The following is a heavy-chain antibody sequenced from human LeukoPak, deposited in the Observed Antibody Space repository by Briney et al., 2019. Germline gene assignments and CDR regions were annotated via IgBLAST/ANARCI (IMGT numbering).Heavy chain of an antibody. D-gene: IGHD1-26*01. CDR2: IKQDGSEK. CDR3: ARDEPVGATTG. J-gene: IGHJ4*02. CDR1: GFTFRNYW. Sequence: GGSLRLSCAVSGFTFRNYWMSWVRQAPGKGLEWVANIKQDGSEKYYVDSVKGRFAISRDNVKNSLYLQMNSLRAEDTAVYYCARDEPVGATTGWGQGTLVTVSS. V-gene: IGHV3-7*01.